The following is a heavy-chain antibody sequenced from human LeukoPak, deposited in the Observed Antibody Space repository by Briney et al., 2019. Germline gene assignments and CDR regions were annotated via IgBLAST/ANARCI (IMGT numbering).Heavy chain of an antibody. J-gene: IGHJ4*02. Sequence: SETLSLTCSVSGSSFNSYYWSWIRQPAGKGLEWIGRIHTSGSAEYSPSLQSRVTISVDMSKKEFSLKLTSVTVADTAVYYCARDIIYLIDEDYGWGQGTLVTVSS. D-gene: IGHD4-17*01. CDR1: GSSFNSYY. CDR2: IHTSGSA. V-gene: IGHV4-4*07. CDR3: ARDIIYLIDEDYG.